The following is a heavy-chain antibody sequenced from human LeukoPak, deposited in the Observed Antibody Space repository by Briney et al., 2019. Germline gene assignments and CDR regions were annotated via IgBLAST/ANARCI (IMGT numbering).Heavy chain of an antibody. J-gene: IGHJ3*02. V-gene: IGHV3-23*01. CDR2: ISGGGSKT. CDR3: AKDTGRFYDSSGSPLWDAFDI. D-gene: IGHD3-22*01. Sequence: GGSLRLSCAASGFTFSSYAMSWVRQAPGKGLEWVSAISGGGSKTYYADSVKGRFTISRDNAKNTLYLQMKSLRAEDKAVYYCAKDTGRFYDSSGSPLWDAFDIWGQGTMVTVSS. CDR1: GFTFSSYA.